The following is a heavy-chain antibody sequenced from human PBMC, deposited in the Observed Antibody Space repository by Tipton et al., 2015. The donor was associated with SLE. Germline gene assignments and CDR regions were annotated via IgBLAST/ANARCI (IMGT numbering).Heavy chain of an antibody. J-gene: IGHJ4*01. CDR1: GHSITSGGYY. CDR2: MYDSGST. V-gene: IGHV4-31*03. D-gene: IGHD1-14*01. CDR3: ARGYLRRRIDY. Sequence: TLSLTCTVSGHSITSGGYYWMWIRQDPGKGLEWIGYMYDSGSTYYNPSLMSRVVMSADTSKNQFSLKMSSVTAADTAVYYCARGYLRRRIDYWGLGTLVTVSS.